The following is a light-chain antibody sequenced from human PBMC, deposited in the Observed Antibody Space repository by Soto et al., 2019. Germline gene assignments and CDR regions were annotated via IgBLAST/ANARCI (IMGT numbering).Light chain of an antibody. V-gene: IGKV3-20*01. CDR3: HQYDNSPIT. J-gene: IGKJ4*01. CDR1: QSISSSY. Sequence: EIVLTQSPGTLSLSPGERATLSCRASQSISSSYLAWYQQKPDQAPRLLIYGASSRATGVPDRFSGSGSGTDFTLTISRLEPEDFAVYYCHQYDNSPITFGGGTKVEIK. CDR2: GAS.